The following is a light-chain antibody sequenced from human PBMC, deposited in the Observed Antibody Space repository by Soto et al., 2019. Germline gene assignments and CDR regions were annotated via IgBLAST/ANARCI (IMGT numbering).Light chain of an antibody. CDR1: QRVASD. V-gene: IGKV3-20*01. J-gene: IGKJ1*01. Sequence: VLTQSPGTLSLSPGEGATLSCRASQRVASDLAWYLQKPGQPPRLLIYDASIRATGIPDRISGRGSKRDFTLTISRLEPDDTTVYYSQQYLNSPRTVGQGTKVDSK. CDR3: QQYLNSPRT. CDR2: DAS.